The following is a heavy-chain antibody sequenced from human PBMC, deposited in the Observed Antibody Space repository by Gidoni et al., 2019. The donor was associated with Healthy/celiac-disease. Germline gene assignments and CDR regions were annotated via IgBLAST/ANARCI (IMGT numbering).Heavy chain of an antibody. CDR1: GIPLSTSGLG. D-gene: IGHD3-22*01. J-gene: IGHJ5*02. CDR2: ISWDDDK. Sequence: QITLKESGPTLVKPTQTLTLTCTFSGIPLSTSGLGVGWIRHPPGKALEWLALISWDDDKRYSPALKSRLTITKDTSKNQVVLTMTNMDPVDTATYYCAQQAPPDYYDSSRGCFDPWGQGTLVTVSS. CDR3: AQQAPPDYYDSSRGCFDP. V-gene: IGHV2-5*02.